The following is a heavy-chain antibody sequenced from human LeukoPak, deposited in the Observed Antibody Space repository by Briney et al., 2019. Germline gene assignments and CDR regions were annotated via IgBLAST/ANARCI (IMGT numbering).Heavy chain of an antibody. CDR2: IRSKAYGGTT. J-gene: IGHJ4*02. D-gene: IGHD1-1*01. CDR3: STDYWRLGFDY. V-gene: IGHV3-49*03. Sequence: PGGSLRLSCTASGITFGDYGVSWFRQAPGKGLEWIGFIRSKAYGGTTEDAASVRGRLTLSRDDSKNIVYLEMNILRAEDTAVYYCSTDYWRLGFDYWGQGTLVTVSS. CDR1: GITFGDYG.